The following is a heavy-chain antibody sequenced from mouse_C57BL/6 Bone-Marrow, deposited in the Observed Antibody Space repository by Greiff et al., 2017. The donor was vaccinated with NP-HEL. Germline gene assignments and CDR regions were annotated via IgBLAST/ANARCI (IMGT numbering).Heavy chain of an antibody. D-gene: IGHD1-1*01. CDR2: IYPGSGST. CDR3: ARRAVYGSSYGDAMDD. Sequence: QVQLQQPGAELVKPGASVQMSCKASGYTFTSYWITWVTQRPGQGLAWIGDIYPGSGSTNYNEKFKSKATLTVDTASSTAYMQLSSLTSEDSAVYYGARRAVYGSSYGDAMDDWGQGTSGTVAS. CDR1: GYTFTSYW. J-gene: IGHJ4*01. V-gene: IGHV1-55*01.